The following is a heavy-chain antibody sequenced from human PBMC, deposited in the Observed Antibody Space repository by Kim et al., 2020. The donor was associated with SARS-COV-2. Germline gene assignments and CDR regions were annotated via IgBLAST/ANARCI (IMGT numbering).Heavy chain of an antibody. CDR3: ASGPCSSSWYGDRNWFDP. D-gene: IGHD6-13*01. CDR2: INHSGST. J-gene: IGHJ5*02. V-gene: IGHV4-34*01. Sequence: SETLSLTCAVYGGSFSGYYWSWIRQPPGKGLEWIGEINHSGSTNYNPSLKSRVTITVDTSKNQFSRKLSSVTAADTAVYYCASGPCSSSWYGDRNWFDPWGQGTLVTVSS. CDR1: GGSFSGYY.